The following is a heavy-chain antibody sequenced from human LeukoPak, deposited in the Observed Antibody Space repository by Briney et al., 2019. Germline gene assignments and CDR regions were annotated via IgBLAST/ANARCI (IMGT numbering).Heavy chain of an antibody. CDR2: IYYSGST. CDR3: ARKRDYDSNDAFDI. CDR1: DGSISSYF. Sequence: SETLSLICTVSDGSISSYFWSWIRQPPGKGLEWIGYIYYSGSTNYNPSLKSRVTISVDTSKNQFSLKLSSVTAADTAVYYCARKRDYDSNDAFDIWGQGTMVTVSS. V-gene: IGHV4-59*01. J-gene: IGHJ3*02. D-gene: IGHD5-12*01.